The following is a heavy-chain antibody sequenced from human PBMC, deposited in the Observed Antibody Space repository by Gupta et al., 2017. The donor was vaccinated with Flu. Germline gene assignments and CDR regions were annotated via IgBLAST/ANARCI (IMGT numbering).Heavy chain of an antibody. D-gene: IGHD1-26*01. V-gene: IGHV3-23*01. CDR2: LSGSGDNK. Sequence: EVHLLESGGGLVQPGGSLRLSCTASGFAFRIYAMSWVRQAPGKGLEWVSTLSGSGDNKYYADSRKGRFTISRDNSKSTLYLDMNSLRDEDTAIYYGAKDAAVGATDYFDCWGQGTLGTVSS. J-gene: IGHJ4*02. CDR1: GFAFRIYA. CDR3: AKDAAVGATDYFDC.